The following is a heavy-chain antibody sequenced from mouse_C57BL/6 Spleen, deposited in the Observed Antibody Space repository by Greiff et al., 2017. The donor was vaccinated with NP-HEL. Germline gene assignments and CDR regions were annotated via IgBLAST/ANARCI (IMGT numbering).Heavy chain of an antibody. CDR2: FYPGSGSI. Sequence: QVQLQQSGAELVKPGASVKLSCKASGYTFTEYTIHWVKQRSGQGLEWIGWFYPGSGSIKYNEKFKDKATLTADKSSSTVYMELSRLTSEDSAVYFCARHEGGQLLRPVATGYFDYWGQGTTLTVSS. CDR1: GYTFTEYT. D-gene: IGHD1-2*01. CDR3: ARHEGGQLLRPVATGYFDY. V-gene: IGHV1-62-2*01. J-gene: IGHJ2*01.